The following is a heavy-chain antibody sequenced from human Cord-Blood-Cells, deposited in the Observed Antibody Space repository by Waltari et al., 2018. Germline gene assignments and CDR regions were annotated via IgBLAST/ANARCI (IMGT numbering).Heavy chain of an antibody. CDR1: GYTSPGYY. J-gene: IGHJ4*02. Sequence: QVQLVQSGAEGKKPGASVKVPFMASGYTSPGYYMPWGRQAPGQGLEWMGWINPNSGGTNYAQKFQGWVTMTRDTSISTAYMELSRLRSDDTAVYYCARASRAAGFDYWGQGTLVTVSS. CDR3: ARASRAAGFDY. V-gene: IGHV1-2*04. D-gene: IGHD6-13*01. CDR2: INPNSGGT.